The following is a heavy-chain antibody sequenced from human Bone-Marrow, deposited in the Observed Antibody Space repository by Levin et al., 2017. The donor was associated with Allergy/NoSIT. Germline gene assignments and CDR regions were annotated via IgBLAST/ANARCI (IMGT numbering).Heavy chain of an antibody. D-gene: IGHD3-22*01. Sequence: ASVKVSCNPSGYAFSTFGISWVRQAPGQGLEWVGWISPDSGDTNYARKVQGRVSMTTDTSTGTAYMELRSLRSDDTAVYYCVRDADSPEFDYWGQGTLVTVSS. V-gene: IGHV1-18*01. CDR3: VRDADSPEFDY. J-gene: IGHJ4*02. CDR2: ISPDSGDT. CDR1: GYAFSTFG.